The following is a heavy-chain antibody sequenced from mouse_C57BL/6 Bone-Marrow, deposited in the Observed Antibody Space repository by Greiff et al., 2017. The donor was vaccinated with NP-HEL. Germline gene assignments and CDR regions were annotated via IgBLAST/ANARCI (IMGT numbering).Heavy chain of an antibody. J-gene: IGHJ4*01. Sequence: QVQVQQSGAELVMPGASVKLSCKASGYTFTSYWMHWVKQRPGQGLEWIGEIDPSDSYTNYNQKFKGKSTLTVDKSSSTAYMQLSSLTSEDSAVYYCAREATVPMDYWGQGTSVTVSS. CDR2: IDPSDSYT. V-gene: IGHV1-69*01. CDR3: AREATVPMDY. D-gene: IGHD1-1*01. CDR1: GYTFTSYW.